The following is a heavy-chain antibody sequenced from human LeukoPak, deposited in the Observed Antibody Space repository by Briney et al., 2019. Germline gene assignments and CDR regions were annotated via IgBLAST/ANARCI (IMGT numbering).Heavy chain of an antibody. CDR2: IYYRGST. CDR1: GGSISSDY. CDR3: ARGITIFGVVSHFDY. J-gene: IGHJ4*02. D-gene: IGHD3-3*01. Sequence: SETLSLTCTVYGGSISSDYWSWIRQPPGRGLEWIGYIYYRGSTNYNSSLKSRVTISLDTSKNQVSLELSSVTAAETAVYYCARGITIFGVVSHFDYWGQGTLVTVSS. V-gene: IGHV4-59*01.